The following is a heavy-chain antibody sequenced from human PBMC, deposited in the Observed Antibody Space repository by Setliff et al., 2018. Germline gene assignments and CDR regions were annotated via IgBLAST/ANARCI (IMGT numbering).Heavy chain of an antibody. J-gene: IGHJ6*03. CDR1: GYTFTSYY. CDR2: INPSDGST. V-gene: IGHV1-46*01. CDR3: VRGLQRTSGYFYYYYMGV. Sequence: ASVKVSCKASGYTFTSYYIHWVRQAPGQGLEWMGIINPSDGSTTYAQKFQGRVTVTRDTSTSTVYMELSSLRSEDTAVYYCVRGLQRTSGYFYYYYMGVWGKGTTVTVSS.